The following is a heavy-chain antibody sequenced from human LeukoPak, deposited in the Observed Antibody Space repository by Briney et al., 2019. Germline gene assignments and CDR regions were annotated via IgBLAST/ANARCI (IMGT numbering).Heavy chain of an antibody. CDR3: AREGSLLWFGESLNDY. CDR1: GGSISSYY. J-gene: IGHJ4*02. CDR2: IYYSGST. D-gene: IGHD3-10*01. V-gene: IGHV4-59*12. Sequence: SETLSLTCTVSGGSISSYYWSWIRQPPGKGLEWIGYIYYSGSTNYNPSLKSRVTISVDTSKNQFSLKLSSVTAADTAVYYCAREGSLLWFGESLNDYWGQGTLVTVSS.